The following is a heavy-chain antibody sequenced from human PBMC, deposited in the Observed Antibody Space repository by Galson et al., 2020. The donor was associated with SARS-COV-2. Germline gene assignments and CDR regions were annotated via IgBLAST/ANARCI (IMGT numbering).Heavy chain of an antibody. J-gene: IGHJ4*02. CDR1: GGSVSSGAFS. CDR2: IYDSANT. CDR3: ARGQQTELLTPFDF. V-gene: IGHV4-30-2*01. D-gene: IGHD1-26*01. Sequence: SQTLSLTCAVSGGSVSSGAFSWSWFWQPPGKGLEWIGYIYDSANTYYNPFLKSRVSISVDRSKNQFSLNLSSVTAADTAVYYCARGQQTELLTPFDFWGQGTLVTVSS.